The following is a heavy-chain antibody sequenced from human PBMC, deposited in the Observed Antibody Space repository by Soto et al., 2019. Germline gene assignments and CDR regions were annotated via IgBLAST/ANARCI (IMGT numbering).Heavy chain of an antibody. J-gene: IGHJ3*02. CDR2: ISYDGSNK. CDR1: GFTFSSYG. CDR3: AKVASGYYRGDAFDI. Sequence: QVQLVESGGGVVQPGRSLRLSCAASGFTFSSYGMHWVRQAPGKGLEWVAVISYDGSNKYYADSVKGRFTISRDNSKNTLYLQMNSLRAEDTAVYYCAKVASGYYRGDAFDIWGQGTMVTVSS. V-gene: IGHV3-30*18. D-gene: IGHD3-3*01.